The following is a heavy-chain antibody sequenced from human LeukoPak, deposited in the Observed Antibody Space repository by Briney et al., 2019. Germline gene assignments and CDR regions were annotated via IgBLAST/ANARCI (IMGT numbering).Heavy chain of an antibody. CDR1: GFTFSGHW. D-gene: IGHD1-14*01. CDR2: XXXGXXDK. J-gene: IGHJ4*02. V-gene: IGHV3-7*01. CDR3: TRDRSRAEDD. Sequence: GGSLRLSCAASGFTFSGHWMSXVRQAPXKGXXWVAKXXXGXXDKXXVXSVXXXFTXXXXNANNLLYLQMNSLRGEDTAVYYCTRDRSRAEDDWGQGTLVTVSS.